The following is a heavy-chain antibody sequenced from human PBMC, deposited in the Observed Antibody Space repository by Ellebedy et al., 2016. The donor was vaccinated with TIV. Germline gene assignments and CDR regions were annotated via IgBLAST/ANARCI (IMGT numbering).Heavy chain of an antibody. CDR2: IDYSGST. D-gene: IGHD3-22*01. CDR1: GGSISPDY. Sequence: MPSETLSLTCTVSGGSISPDYWSWIRQPPGKGLEWIGYIDYSGSTNYNPSLMSRVTMSVDTSKNQFSLNLSSVTAADTAVYYCARRGPGAYCGSSSCWGPDWLAPWGQGTLVTVSS. J-gene: IGHJ5*02. V-gene: IGHV4-59*01. CDR3: ARRGPGAYCGSSSCWGPDWLAP.